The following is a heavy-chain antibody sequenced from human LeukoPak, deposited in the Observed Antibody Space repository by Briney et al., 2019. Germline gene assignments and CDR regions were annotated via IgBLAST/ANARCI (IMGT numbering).Heavy chain of an antibody. CDR3: ARSSRRNLVTGLRTRPFDF. CDR1: GASFSEYS. V-gene: IGHV4-34*01. CDR2: INRSGNS. Sequence: PSETLSLTCAVSGASFSEYSWSWVRQPPGKGLERIGEINRSGNSRYNPSLKSRVSMSADTSKSQFSLHISSVTAADTAVYYCARSSRRNLVTGLRTRPFDFWGQGTMVTVSS. D-gene: IGHD3-9*01. J-gene: IGHJ3*01.